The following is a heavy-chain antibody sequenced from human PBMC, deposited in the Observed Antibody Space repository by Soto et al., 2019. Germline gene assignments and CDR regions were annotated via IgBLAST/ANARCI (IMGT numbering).Heavy chain of an antibody. CDR3: ARGIMGYNAMDV. J-gene: IGHJ6*02. Sequence: EVQLVESGGDLVQPGGSLRLSCAASGFTLSNYWMHWVRQAPGKGPVWVSRIKSDGSGTIYADSVKGRFTISRDNARNTLYLHVNSLRAEDTALYYCARGIMGYNAMDVWGQGTTVTVSS. CDR2: IKSDGSGT. CDR1: GFTLSNYW. V-gene: IGHV3-74*01.